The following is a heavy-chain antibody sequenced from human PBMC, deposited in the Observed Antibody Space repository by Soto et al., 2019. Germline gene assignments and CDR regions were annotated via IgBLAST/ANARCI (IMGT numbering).Heavy chain of an antibody. Sequence: QVQLVESGGGLVKPGGSLRLSCAASGFTFSDYYMTWIRQAPWKGLEWISYISSSGSTIYYADSVKGRFTISRDNAKNSLYLQMNSLRAEDTAVFYCARGGRRGEGSRNPEDYWGQGTLVNVSS. J-gene: IGHJ4*02. CDR1: GFTFSDYY. CDR3: ARGGRRGEGSRNPEDY. D-gene: IGHD3-10*01. CDR2: ISSSGSTI. V-gene: IGHV3-11*01.